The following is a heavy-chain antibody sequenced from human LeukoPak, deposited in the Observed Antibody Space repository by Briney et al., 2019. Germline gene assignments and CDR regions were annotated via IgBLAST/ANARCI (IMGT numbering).Heavy chain of an antibody. Sequence: ASETLSLTCTVSGGSISSGGYYWSWIRQHPGKGLEWIGYIYYSGSTYYNPSLKSRVTISVDTYKNQFSLKLSSVTAADTAAYYCARRAAAKTYYYYYMDVWGKGTTVTVSS. D-gene: IGHD6-13*01. CDR2: IYYSGST. V-gene: IGHV4-31*03. CDR3: ARRAAAKTYYYYYMDV. J-gene: IGHJ6*03. CDR1: GGSISSGGYY.